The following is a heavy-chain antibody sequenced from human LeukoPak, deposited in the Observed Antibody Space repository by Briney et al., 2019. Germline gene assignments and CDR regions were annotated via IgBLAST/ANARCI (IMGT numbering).Heavy chain of an antibody. Sequence: GGSLRLSCAASGFTFSSYAMHWVRQAPGKGLEWVAVISYDGSNKYYADSVKGRFTISRDSSKNTLYLQMNSLRAEDAAVYYCARDVELAVAGTFDYWGQGTLVTVSS. CDR3: ARDVELAVAGTFDY. D-gene: IGHD6-19*01. CDR2: ISYDGSNK. J-gene: IGHJ4*02. CDR1: GFTFSSYA. V-gene: IGHV3-30-3*01.